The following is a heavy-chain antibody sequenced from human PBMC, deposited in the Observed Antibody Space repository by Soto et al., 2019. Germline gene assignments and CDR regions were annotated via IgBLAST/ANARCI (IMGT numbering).Heavy chain of an antibody. CDR2: ISYDGSNK. J-gene: IGHJ4*02. CDR1: GFTFSSYG. CDR3: AKEQETVISRAYFDY. Sequence: QVQLVESGGGVVQPGRSLRLSCAASGFTFSSYGMHWVRQAPGKGLEWVAVISYDGSNKYYADSVKGRFTISRDNSKNPLYLQMNSLRAEDTAVYYCAKEQETVISRAYFDYWGQGTLVTVSS. D-gene: IGHD3-10*01. V-gene: IGHV3-30*18.